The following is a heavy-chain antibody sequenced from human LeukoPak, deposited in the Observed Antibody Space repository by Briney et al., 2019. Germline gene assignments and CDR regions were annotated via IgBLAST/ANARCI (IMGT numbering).Heavy chain of an antibody. CDR1: GGTFSSYA. CDR3: GRDSRYYDSSGFSRGPFGY. V-gene: IGHV1-69*13. J-gene: IGHJ4*02. D-gene: IGHD3-22*01. Sequence: SVKVSCKASGGTFSSYAISWVRQAPGQGLKWMGGIIPIFGTANYAQKFQGRVTITADESTSTAYMELSSLRSEDTAVYYCGRDSRYYDSSGFSRGPFGYWGQGTLVTVSS. CDR2: IIPIFGTA.